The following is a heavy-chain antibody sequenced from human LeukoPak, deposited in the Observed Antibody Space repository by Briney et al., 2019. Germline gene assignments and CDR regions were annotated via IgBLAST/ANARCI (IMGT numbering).Heavy chain of an antibody. V-gene: IGHV3-7*05. CDR1: GFTFSSYW. Sequence: PGGSLRLSCAASGFTFSSYWMSWVRQAPGKGLEWVATIKQDGSQKEYVDSVKGRFTISRDNAKNSLYLQMNSLRAEDTAVYYCARDPTVTNFLDAFDIWGQGTMVTVSS. D-gene: IGHD4-17*01. CDR3: ARDPTVTNFLDAFDI. J-gene: IGHJ3*02. CDR2: IKQDGSQK.